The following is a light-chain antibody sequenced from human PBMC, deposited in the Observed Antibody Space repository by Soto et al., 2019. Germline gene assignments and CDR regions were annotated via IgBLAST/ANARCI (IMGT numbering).Light chain of an antibody. Sequence: NFMLTQPHSVSESPGKTVTISCTRSSGSIASNYVQWYQQRPGSAPTTVIYEGNQRPSGVPDRFSGSTDGSSNSASLTISGLQTEDEADYHCCSYGGFSTFVLFGGGTKLTVL. V-gene: IGLV6-57*04. CDR1: SGSIASNY. CDR2: EGN. J-gene: IGLJ2*01. CDR3: CSYGGFSTFVL.